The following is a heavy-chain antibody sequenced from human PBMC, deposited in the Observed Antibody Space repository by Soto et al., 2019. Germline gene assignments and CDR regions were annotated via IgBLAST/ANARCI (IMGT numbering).Heavy chain of an antibody. CDR3: AHRRHPYYDSSRFGAFDI. J-gene: IGHJ3*02. D-gene: IGHD3-22*01. CDR2: IYWDDAK. Sequence: QITLKESGPTLVKPTETLTLTCIFSGFSLSTTGVGVGWIRQPPGKALECLGIIYWDDAKRYSPSLKSRLTITKDTSKNQVVLTMTNMDPVDTATYYCAHRRHPYYDSSRFGAFDIWGQGTMVTVSS. V-gene: IGHV2-5*02. CDR1: GFSLSTTGVG.